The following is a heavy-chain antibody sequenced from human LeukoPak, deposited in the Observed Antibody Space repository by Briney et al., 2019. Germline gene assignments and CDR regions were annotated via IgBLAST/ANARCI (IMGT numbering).Heavy chain of an antibody. CDR3: AQDHSYYGSGSYLGWFDP. D-gene: IGHD3-10*01. J-gene: IGHJ5*02. CDR2: ISYDGSNK. V-gene: IGHV3-30*18. Sequence: GGSLRPSCAASGFTFSSYGMHWVRQAPGKGLEWVAVISYDGSNKYYADSVKGRFTISRDNSKNTLYLQMNSLRAEDTAVYYCAQDHSYYGSGSYLGWFDPWGQGTLVTVSS. CDR1: GFTFSSYG.